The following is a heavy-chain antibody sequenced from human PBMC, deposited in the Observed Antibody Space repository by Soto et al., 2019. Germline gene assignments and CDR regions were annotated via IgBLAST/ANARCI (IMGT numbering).Heavy chain of an antibody. CDR2: ISDDGASI. D-gene: IGHD5-18*01. J-gene: IGHJ4*01. Sequence: GGSLRLSCEASGFSFSSFAMNWVRQAPGRGLEWVSYISDDGASIYYADSLKGRFTISRDNAKNSLSLQMNNLRAEDTAVYYCARENSVQAWLHHFDHWGRGTLVAISS. CDR3: ARENSVQAWLHHFDH. V-gene: IGHV3-48*03. CDR1: GFSFSSFA.